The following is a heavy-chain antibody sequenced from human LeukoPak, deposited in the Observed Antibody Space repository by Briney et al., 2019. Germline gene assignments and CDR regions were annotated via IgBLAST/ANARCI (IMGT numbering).Heavy chain of an antibody. Sequence: GGSLRLSCAASGLSFGDYTMHCVRQAPGKGLEWVSLINLNGVSSYYAYSVKGRFTISRDNSKNSLYLQMNSLRSEDTALYFYVKDEDWGFSDWGQGTLVTVSS. CDR1: GLSFGDYT. V-gene: IGHV3-43*01. D-gene: IGHD7-27*01. CDR2: INLNGVSS. CDR3: VKDEDWGFSD. J-gene: IGHJ4*02.